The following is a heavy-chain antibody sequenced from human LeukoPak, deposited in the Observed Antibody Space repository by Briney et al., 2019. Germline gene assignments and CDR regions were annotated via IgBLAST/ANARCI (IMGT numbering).Heavy chain of an antibody. V-gene: IGHV4-4*07. CDR1: GGSISSYY. CDR2: IYTSGST. J-gene: IGHJ4*02. CDR3: ARGRQWFGDRAPNFDY. D-gene: IGHD3-10*01. Sequence: SETLSLTCTVSGGSISSYYWSWIRQPAGKGLEWIGRIYTSGSTNYNPSLKSRVTMSVDTSKNQFSLKLSSVTAADTAVYYCARGRQWFGDRAPNFDYWGQGTLVTVSS.